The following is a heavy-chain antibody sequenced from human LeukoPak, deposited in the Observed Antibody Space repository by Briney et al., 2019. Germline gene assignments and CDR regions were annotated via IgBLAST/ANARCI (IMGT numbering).Heavy chain of an antibody. D-gene: IGHD6-19*01. V-gene: IGHV3-23*01. J-gene: IGHJ5*02. CDR1: GFTFSSYA. CDR2: ISGSGGST. Sequence: GGSLRLSCAASGFTFSSYAMSWVRQAPGKGLEWVSAISGSGGSTYYADSVKGRFTISRDNAKNSLYLQMNSLRAEDTAVYYCARETAQWLPAYVNWFDPWGQGTLVTVSS. CDR3: ARETAQWLPAYVNWFDP.